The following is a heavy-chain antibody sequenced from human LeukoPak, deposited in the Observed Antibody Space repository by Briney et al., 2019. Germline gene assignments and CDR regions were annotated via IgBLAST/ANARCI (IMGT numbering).Heavy chain of an antibody. CDR1: GGSFSDYS. Sequence: SETLSLTCAVYGGSFSDYSWSWIRQPPGKGLEWIGEVTHSGDTNYNPSLKSRATMSVDTSKNQFSLKLTSVTAADTAVYYCAFSHTTPVAEDNWGQGTLVTVSS. CDR2: VTHSGDT. CDR3: AFSHTTPVAEDN. J-gene: IGHJ4*02. V-gene: IGHV4-34*01. D-gene: IGHD6-19*01.